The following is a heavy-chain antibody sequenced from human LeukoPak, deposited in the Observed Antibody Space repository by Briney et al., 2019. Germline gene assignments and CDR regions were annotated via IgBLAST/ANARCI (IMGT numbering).Heavy chain of an antibody. V-gene: IGHV1-18*01. D-gene: IGHD3-10*01. CDR2: ISAYNGNT. CDR1: GYTFTSYG. Sequence: GASVKVSCKASGYTFTSYGISWVRQAPGQGLEWMGWISAYNGNTNYAQKLQGRVTMTTDTSTSTAYMELSSLRSEDTAVYYCARDPRYYYGSGPPLDYWGQGTLVTVSS. CDR3: ARDPRYYYGSGPPLDY. J-gene: IGHJ4*02.